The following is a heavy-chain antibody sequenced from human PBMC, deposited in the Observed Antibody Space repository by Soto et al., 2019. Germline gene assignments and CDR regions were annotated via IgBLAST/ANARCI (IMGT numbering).Heavy chain of an antibody. V-gene: IGHV3-15*05. CDR2: IKSKTDGGTT. CDR1: GWSFSADH. Sequence: EPLSLTCAVYGWSFSADHWSWIRQPPGKGLEWVGRIKSKTDGGTTDYAAPVKGRFTISRDDSKNTLYLQMNSLKTEDTAVYYCTTDLYCGGDCYYYGVDVWGQGTTVTVSS. D-gene: IGHD2-21*01. J-gene: IGHJ6*02. CDR3: TTDLYCGGDCYYYGVDV.